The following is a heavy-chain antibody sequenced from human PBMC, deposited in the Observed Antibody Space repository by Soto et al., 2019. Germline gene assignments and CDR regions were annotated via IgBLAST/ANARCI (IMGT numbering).Heavy chain of an antibody. CDR3: ARDIAVPAAIDWFDP. J-gene: IGHJ5*02. V-gene: IGHV1-69*13. D-gene: IGHD2-2*01. CDR1: GGTFSSYA. CDR2: IIPIFGTA. Sequence: SVKVSCKASGGTFSSYAISWVRQAPGQGLEWMGGIIPIFGTANYAQNFQGRVTITADESTSTAYMELSSLRSEDTAVYYCARDIAVPAAIDWFDPWGQGTLVTVSS.